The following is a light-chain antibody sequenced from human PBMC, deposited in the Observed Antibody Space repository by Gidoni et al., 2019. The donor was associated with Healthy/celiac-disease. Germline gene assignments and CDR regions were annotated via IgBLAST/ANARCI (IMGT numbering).Light chain of an antibody. CDR2: AAS. CDR3: QQLNSYPLT. Sequence: DIQLTQSPSFLSASVGDRVTITCWASQGISSYLAWYQQKPGKAPKLLIYAASTLQSGVPSRFSGSGSGTELTLRSRSLQPEDFATYYRQQLNSYPLTFGPGTKVDIK. V-gene: IGKV1-9*01. CDR1: QGISSY. J-gene: IGKJ3*01.